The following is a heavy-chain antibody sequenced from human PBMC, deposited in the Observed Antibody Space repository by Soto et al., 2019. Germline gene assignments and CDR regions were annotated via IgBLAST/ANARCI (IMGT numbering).Heavy chain of an antibody. D-gene: IGHD3-9*01. V-gene: IGHV4-39*01. CDR3: ATHGYFRYYYYYYGMDV. CDR2: IYYSGST. J-gene: IGHJ6*02. CDR1: GSSISSSSYY. Sequence: SETLSLTCTVSGSSISSSSYYWGWIRQPPGKGLEWIGSIYYSGSTYYNPSLKSRVTISVDTSKNQFSLKLSSVTAADTAVYYCATHGYFRYYYYYYGMDVWGQGTTVTVSS.